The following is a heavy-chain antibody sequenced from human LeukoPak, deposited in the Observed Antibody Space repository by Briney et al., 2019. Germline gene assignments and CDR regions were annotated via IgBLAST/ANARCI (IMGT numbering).Heavy chain of an antibody. D-gene: IGHD4-17*01. CDR2: IYYSGST. V-gene: IGHV4-31*03. Sequence: SETLSLTCTVSGGSISGGGYYWSWIRQHPGKGLEWIGYIYYSGSTYYNPSLKSRVTISVDTSKNQFSLKLSSVTAADTAVYYCAVMIDYGDYGARYYFDYWGQGTLVTVSS. CDR1: GGSISGGGYY. J-gene: IGHJ4*02. CDR3: AVMIDYGDYGARYYFDY.